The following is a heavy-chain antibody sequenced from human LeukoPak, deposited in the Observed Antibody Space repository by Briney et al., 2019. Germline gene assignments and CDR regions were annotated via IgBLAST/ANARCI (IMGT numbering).Heavy chain of an antibody. J-gene: IGHJ5*02. CDR1: GGSISSSSYY. CDR3: ARVYNWNWSWFDP. CDR2: INHSGST. Sequence: SETPSLTCTVSGGSISSSSYYWGWIRQPPGKGLEWIGEINHSGSTNYNPSLKSRVTISVDTSKNQFSLKLSSVTAADTAVYYCARVYNWNWSWFDPWGQGTLVTVSS. V-gene: IGHV4-39*07. D-gene: IGHD1-7*01.